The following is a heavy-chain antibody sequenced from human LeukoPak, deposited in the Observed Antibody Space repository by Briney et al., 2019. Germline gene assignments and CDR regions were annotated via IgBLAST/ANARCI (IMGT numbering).Heavy chain of an antibody. V-gene: IGHV4-34*01. CDR1: GGSFSGYY. J-gene: IGHJ5*02. CDR3: ARGYCSSTSCYSWFDP. CDR2: INHSGST. Sequence: PSETLSLTCAVSGGSFSGYYWSWIRQPPGKGLEWIGEINHSGSTNYNPSLKSRVTISVDTSKNQFSLKLSSVTAADTAVYYCARGYCSSTSCYSWFDPWGQGTLVTVSS. D-gene: IGHD2-2*02.